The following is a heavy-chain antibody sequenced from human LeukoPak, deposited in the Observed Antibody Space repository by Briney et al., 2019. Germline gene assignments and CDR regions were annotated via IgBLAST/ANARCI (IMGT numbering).Heavy chain of an antibody. CDR2: ISTTSYI. CDR1: GFTFSRYS. J-gene: IGHJ4*02. V-gene: IGHV3-21*01. Sequence: GGPLRLSCAASGFTFSRYSMSWVRQAPGKGLEWVSSISTTSYIYYAHSVKRRFTISRDKDQNSLYLQMSCVRAEDTAVYYCAKVSISGGYFFDYWGQGALITVSS. CDR3: AKVSISGGYFFDY. D-gene: IGHD3-10*01.